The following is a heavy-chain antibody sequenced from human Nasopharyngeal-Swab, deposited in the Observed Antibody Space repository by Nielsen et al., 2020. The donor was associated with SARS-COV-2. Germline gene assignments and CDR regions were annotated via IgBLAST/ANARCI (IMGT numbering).Heavy chain of an antibody. CDR2: ISSSGSTI. V-gene: IGHV3-11*04. CDR1: GFTFSDYY. J-gene: IGHJ6*02. CDR3: ARDLNCSGGSCYYYGMDV. D-gene: IGHD2-15*01. Sequence: GGSLRLSCAASGFTFSDYYMSWIRQAPGKGLEWVSYISSSGSTIYYADSVKGRFTISRDSAKNSLYLQMNSLRAEDTAVYYCARDLNCSGGSCYYYGMDVWGQGTTVTVSS.